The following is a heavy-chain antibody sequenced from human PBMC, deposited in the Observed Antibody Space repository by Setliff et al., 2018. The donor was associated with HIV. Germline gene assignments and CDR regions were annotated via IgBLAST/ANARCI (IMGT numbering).Heavy chain of an antibody. CDR3: AREAPRYASGAFDF. CDR2: INGYNSKT. J-gene: IGHJ3*01. Sequence: ASVKVSCKSSGYNFNNFGVSWVRQAPGQGLERLGYINGYNSKTHHSPRLQGRLTLATDTSTNTVYLELRSLISDDTAIYYCAREAPRYASGAFDFWGQGTMVTVSS. V-gene: IGHV1-18*01. D-gene: IGHD3-10*01. CDR1: GYNFNNFG.